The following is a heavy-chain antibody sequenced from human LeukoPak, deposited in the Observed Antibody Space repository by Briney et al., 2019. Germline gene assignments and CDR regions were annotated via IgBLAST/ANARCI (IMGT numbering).Heavy chain of an antibody. V-gene: IGHV1-2*02. Sequence: ASVRVSCKASGYTFTGYYMHWVRQAPGQGLEWMGWINPNSGDTNYAQKFQGRVTMTRDTSISTAYMELSRLRSDDTAVYYCARDKSGSSGWYSYFDYWGQGTLVTVSS. J-gene: IGHJ4*02. CDR1: GYTFTGYY. D-gene: IGHD6-19*01. CDR2: INPNSGDT. CDR3: ARDKSGSSGWYSYFDY.